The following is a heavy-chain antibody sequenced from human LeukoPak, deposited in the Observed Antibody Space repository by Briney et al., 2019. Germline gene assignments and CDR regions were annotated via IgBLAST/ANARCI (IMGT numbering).Heavy chain of an antibody. V-gene: IGHV3-30*04. Sequence: PGGSLRLSCAASGFTFSSYAMHWVRQAPGKGLEWVAVISYDGSNKYYADSVKGRFTISRDNSKNTLYLQMNSLRAEDTAVYHCARGEYQLLYLQYFQHWGQGTLVTVSS. J-gene: IGHJ1*01. CDR3: ARGEYQLLYLQYFQH. D-gene: IGHD2-2*02. CDR1: GFTFSSYA. CDR2: ISYDGSNK.